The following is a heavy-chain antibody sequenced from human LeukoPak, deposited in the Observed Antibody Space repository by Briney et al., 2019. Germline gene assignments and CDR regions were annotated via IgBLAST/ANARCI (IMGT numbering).Heavy chain of an antibody. CDR3: ARTPQGDNYFDY. V-gene: IGHV4-30-2*01. CDR1: GGSISSGGYY. J-gene: IGHJ4*02. D-gene: IGHD3-9*01. CDR2: IYHSGST. Sequence: SQTLSLTCTVSGGSISSGGYYWSWIRQPPGKGLEWIGYIYHSGSTYYNPSLKSRVTISVDRSKNQFSLKLSSVTAADTAVFYCARTPQGDNYFDYWGQGHLVTVSS.